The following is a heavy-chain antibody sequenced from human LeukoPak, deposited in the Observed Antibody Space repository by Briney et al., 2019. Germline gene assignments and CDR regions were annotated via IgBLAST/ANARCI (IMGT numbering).Heavy chain of an antibody. J-gene: IGHJ4*02. CDR3: AKAHGGSYHSGID. Sequence: GGSLRLSCAASGFTFTSYAMNWVRQAPGKGLEWVSGISGSGGSTYYVDSVKGRFSISRDNSKNTLYLQLNSLRVDDTAEYYCAKAHGGSYHSGIDWGQGTLVIVSS. D-gene: IGHD1-26*01. V-gene: IGHV3-23*01. CDR2: ISGSGGST. CDR1: GFTFTSYA.